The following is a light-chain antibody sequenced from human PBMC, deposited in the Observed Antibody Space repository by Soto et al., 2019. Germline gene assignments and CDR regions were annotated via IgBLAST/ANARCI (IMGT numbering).Light chain of an antibody. Sequence: QSVLTQPPSASGTPGQRVTISCSGSRSSVGSNTVNWYKHLPGPAPKLLIYRNKHPPSGVPDRFSASKAGGSPSLAISGLPSEDEGDYYCAAWDASLGGFYVAGSGTKVTVL. CDR1: RSSVGSNT. J-gene: IGLJ1*01. CDR2: RNK. CDR3: AAWDASLGGFYV. V-gene: IGLV1-44*01.